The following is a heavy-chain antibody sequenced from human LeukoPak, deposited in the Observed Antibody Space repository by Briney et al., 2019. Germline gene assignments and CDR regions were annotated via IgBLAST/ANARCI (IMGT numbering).Heavy chain of an antibody. D-gene: IGHD6-13*01. Sequence: GGSLRLSCAASGFTFSSYAMSWVRQAPGKGLEWVSAISGSGGSTYYADSVKGRFTISRDNSKKTLYLQMNSLRAEDTAVYYCAKATTVFIAAAGDYFDYWGQGTLVTVSS. V-gene: IGHV3-23*01. CDR2: ISGSGGST. J-gene: IGHJ4*02. CDR3: AKATTVFIAAAGDYFDY. CDR1: GFTFSSYA.